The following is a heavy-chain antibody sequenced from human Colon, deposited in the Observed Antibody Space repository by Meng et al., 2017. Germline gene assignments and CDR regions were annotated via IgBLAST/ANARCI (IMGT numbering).Heavy chain of an antibody. J-gene: IGHJ4*02. V-gene: IGHV4-39*07. CDR1: GGSLSNILYY. CDR2: IYYSGSP. Sequence: QLQLQESGPGLVKPSETLSLTCSVSGGSLSNILYYWGWIRQPPGKGLEWIGSIYYSGSPYYNPSLKSRVTISVDTSKNQFSLKLSSVTAADTAVYYCARGRAGELYYFDYWGLGTLVTVSS. CDR3: ARGRAGELYYFDY. D-gene: IGHD6-13*01.